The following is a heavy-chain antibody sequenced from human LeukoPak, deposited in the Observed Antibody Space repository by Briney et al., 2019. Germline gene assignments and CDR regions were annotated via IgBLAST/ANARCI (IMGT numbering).Heavy chain of an antibody. CDR2: IYYNGLT. Sequence: PSETLSLTCTVSGVFIDSGADYWGWIRQTPREGPEWIGTIYYNGLTYYSPSLTSRVTMSVNTSKNQFSLRLTSVTATDTALYYCAQLKRFWTGYYFEQWGQGTLVAVSS. V-gene: IGHV4-39*01. J-gene: IGHJ4*02. CDR1: GVFIDSGADY. D-gene: IGHD3/OR15-3a*01. CDR3: AQLKRFWTGYYFEQ.